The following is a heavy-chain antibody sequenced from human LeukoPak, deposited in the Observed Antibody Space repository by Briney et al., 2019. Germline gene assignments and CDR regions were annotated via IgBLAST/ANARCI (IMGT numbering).Heavy chain of an antibody. Sequence: GGSLRLSCAASGFTFSSYSMNWVRQAPGKGLEWVSYISSSNSTISHADSVKGRFTISGDNAKNTLYLQMNSLRAEDTAVYYCARDFVWVGLDSSGYYRYSDETAPPDYWGQGTLVTVSS. J-gene: IGHJ4*02. CDR2: ISSSNSTI. CDR3: ARDFVWVGLDSSGYYRYSDETAPPDY. V-gene: IGHV3-48*01. CDR1: GFTFSSYS. D-gene: IGHD3-22*01.